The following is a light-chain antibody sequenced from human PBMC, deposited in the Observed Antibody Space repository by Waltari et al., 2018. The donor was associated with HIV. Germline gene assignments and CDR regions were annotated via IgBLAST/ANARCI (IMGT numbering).Light chain of an antibody. V-gene: IGLV2-23*01. CDR3: CSYAGSTTCL. J-gene: IGLJ3*02. Sequence: SALTQPASVSGSPGQAITVSCTGRSRAVGSYHLVSWYQQHTGKAPKLMIYDDDKRPSGVSNRSSGSKSGNTASLTIAGLQAEDEADYYCCSYAGSTTCLFGGGTKLTVL. CDR1: SRAVGSYHL. CDR2: DDD.